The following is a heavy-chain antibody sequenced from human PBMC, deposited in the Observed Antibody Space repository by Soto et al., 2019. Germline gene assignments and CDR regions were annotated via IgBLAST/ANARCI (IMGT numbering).Heavy chain of an antibody. CDR3: AADPNSGSYYYFDY. CDR1: GFTFTSSA. V-gene: IGHV1-58*02. D-gene: IGHD1-26*01. Sequence: GASVKVSCKASGFTFTSSAMQWVRQARGQRLEWIGWIVVGSGNTNYAQKFQERVTITRDMSTSTAYMELSSLRSEDTAVYYCAADPNSGSYYYFDYWGQGTLVTVSS. CDR2: IVVGSGNT. J-gene: IGHJ4*02.